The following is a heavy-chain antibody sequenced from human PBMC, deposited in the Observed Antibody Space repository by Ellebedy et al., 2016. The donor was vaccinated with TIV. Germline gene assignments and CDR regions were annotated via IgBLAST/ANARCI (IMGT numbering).Heavy chain of an antibody. CDR1: GFTVNSCF. V-gene: IGHV3-66*01. CDR2: IYKDGGT. CDR3: ARDPGGGGNYGDNWFDP. Sequence: GESLKISCAASGFTVNSCFMSWVRQAPGKGLEWVSIIYKDGGTNYTDSALGRFTISRDNSENTLYLQMDSLRAEDTAVYYCARDPGGGGNYGDNWFDPWGQGTLVTVSS. D-gene: IGHD4-17*01. J-gene: IGHJ5*02.